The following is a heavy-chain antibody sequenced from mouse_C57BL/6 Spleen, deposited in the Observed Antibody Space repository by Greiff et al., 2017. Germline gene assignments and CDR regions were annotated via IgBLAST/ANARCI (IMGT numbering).Heavy chain of an antibody. CDR1: GFNIKDYY. CDR2: IDPEDGDT. CDR3: TSALGGFAY. Sequence: EVQLQQSGAELVRPGASVKLSCTASGFNIKDYYMHWVKQRPEQGLEWIGRIDPEDGDTEYAPKFQGKATMTADTSTNTAYLQLSSLTSEDTAVYYCTSALGGFAYWGQGTLVTVSA. J-gene: IGHJ3*01. V-gene: IGHV14-1*01.